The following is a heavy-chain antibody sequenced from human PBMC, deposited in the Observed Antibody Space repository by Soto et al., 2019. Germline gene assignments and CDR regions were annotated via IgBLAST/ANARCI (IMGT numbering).Heavy chain of an antibody. J-gene: IGHJ4*02. CDR1: GGSISSYY. Sequence: QVQLQESGPGLVKPSETLSLTCTVSGGSISSYYWSWIRQPPGKGLEWIGYIYHSGSTNYNPSLKSRVTISVDTSKNQFSLKLSSVTAADTAVYYCARDNTGDFDYWGQGTLVTVSS. V-gene: IGHV4-59*01. CDR3: ARDNTGDFDY. D-gene: IGHD5-18*01. CDR2: IYHSGST.